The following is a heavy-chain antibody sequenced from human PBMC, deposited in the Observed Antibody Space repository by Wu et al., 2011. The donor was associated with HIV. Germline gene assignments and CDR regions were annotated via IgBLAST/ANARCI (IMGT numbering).Heavy chain of an antibody. Sequence: QVQLVQSGAEVKKPGVSVKVSCKASGYTFTAYYMHWLRQAPGQGLEWMGWINPHSGGTNFAQKFQGRVTMTRDTSITTAYMELSRLRSDDTAVYYCARDPYSSSFYYYYFMDVWGKGTTVTVSS. CDR2: INPHSGGT. CDR1: GYTFTAYY. D-gene: IGHD6-6*01. J-gene: IGHJ6*03. CDR3: ARDPYSSSFYYYYFMDV. V-gene: IGHV1-2*02.